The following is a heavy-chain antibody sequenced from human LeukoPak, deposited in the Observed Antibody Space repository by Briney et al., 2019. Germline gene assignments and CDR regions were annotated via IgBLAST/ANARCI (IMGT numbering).Heavy chain of an antibody. Sequence: GGSLRLSCEASGFAFTTYTMNWVRQAPGKGLEWVSGISWNSGSIGYADSVKGRFTISRDNAKNSLYLQMNSLRAEDTALYYCAKADNPPGDDILTGPFDYWGQGTLVTVSS. V-gene: IGHV3-9*01. J-gene: IGHJ4*02. CDR1: GFAFTTYT. CDR3: AKADNPPGDDILTGPFDY. D-gene: IGHD3-9*01. CDR2: ISWNSGSI.